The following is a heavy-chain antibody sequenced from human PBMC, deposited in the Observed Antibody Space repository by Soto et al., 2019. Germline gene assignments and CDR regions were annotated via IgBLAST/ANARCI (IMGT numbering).Heavy chain of an antibody. CDR2: IYYSGNT. V-gene: IGHV4-31*03. CDR3: ARATYYYDSSGYSDRVLDY. J-gene: IGHJ4*02. CDR1: GGSISSGGYY. D-gene: IGHD3-22*01. Sequence: QVQLQESGPGLVKPSQTLSLTCTVSGGSISSGGYYWSWIRQHPGKGLEWIVYIYYSGNTYYNPSLKSRVTISEDTSKNQFSLKLSSVTAADTAVYYCARATYYYDSSGYSDRVLDYWGQGTLVTVSS.